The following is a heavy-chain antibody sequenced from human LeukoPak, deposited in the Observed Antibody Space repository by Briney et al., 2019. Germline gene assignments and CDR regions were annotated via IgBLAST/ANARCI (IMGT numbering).Heavy chain of an antibody. V-gene: IGHV4-39*01. CDR1: GGSISSGGYY. D-gene: IGHD4-23*01. CDR2: IYYSGST. Sequence: SQTLSLTCIVSGGSISSGGYYWSWIRQPPGKGLEWIGSIYYSGSTYYNPSLKSRVTISVDTSKNQFSLKLSSVTAADTAVYYCARHRSGNFPELRYYYYGMDVWGQGTTVTVSS. CDR3: ARHRSGNFPELRYYYYGMDV. J-gene: IGHJ6*02.